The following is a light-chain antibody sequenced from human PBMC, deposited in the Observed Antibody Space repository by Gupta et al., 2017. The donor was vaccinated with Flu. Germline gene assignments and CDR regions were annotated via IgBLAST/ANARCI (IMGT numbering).Light chain of an antibody. CDR3: AAWDDSLKGPV. J-gene: IGLJ3*02. CDR2: AKN. V-gene: IGLV1-44*01. CDR1: SSNIGSNT. Sequence: QSVLTQPPSASGPPGPRGTISWAGSSSNIGSNTVNWYQQPPGAAPKLLIYAKNQRPAGVPDRFSGSKSGTSASLAISGRQSDKEADYYCAAWDDSLKGPVFGGGTKVTVL.